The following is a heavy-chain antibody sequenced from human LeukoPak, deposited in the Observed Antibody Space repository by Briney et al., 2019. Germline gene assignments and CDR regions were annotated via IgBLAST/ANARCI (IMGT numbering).Heavy chain of an antibody. CDR2: ISSNSDTI. CDR1: GFTLGDYD. Sequence: GGSLRLSCAASGFTLGDYDIHWVRQAPGKGPEWVSSISSNSDTIAYAEPVKGRFTVSRDNTINSLYLQMNSLRAEDTAVYYCARAHSPAYDFWSGPDYWGQGTLVTVSS. V-gene: IGHV3-9*01. CDR3: ARAHSPAYDFWSGPDY. D-gene: IGHD3-3*01. J-gene: IGHJ4*02.